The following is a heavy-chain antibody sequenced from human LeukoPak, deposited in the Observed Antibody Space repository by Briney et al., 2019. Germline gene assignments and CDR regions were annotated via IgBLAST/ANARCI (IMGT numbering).Heavy chain of an antibody. CDR1: GGSISSYY. Sequence: SETLSLTCTVSGGSISSYYWSWIRQPPGKGLEWIGYIYYSGSTNYNPSLKSRVTISLDTSKNQFSLKLNSVTAADTAVYYCARGHSAAGALNGFDPWGQGTLVTVSS. D-gene: IGHD6-13*01. CDR2: IYYSGST. J-gene: IGHJ5*02. V-gene: IGHV4-59*01. CDR3: ARGHSAAGALNGFDP.